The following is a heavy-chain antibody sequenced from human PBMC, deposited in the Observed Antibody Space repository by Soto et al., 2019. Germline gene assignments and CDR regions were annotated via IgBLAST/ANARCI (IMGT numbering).Heavy chain of an antibody. CDR3: AKQGGYSGYDYFGGSDYYYYGMDV. CDR2: ISGSGGST. J-gene: IGHJ6*02. Sequence: PGGSLRLSCAAYGFTFSSYAMSWVRQAPGRGLEWVSAISGSGGSTYYADSVKGRFTISRDNSKNTLYLQMNSLRAEDTAVYYCAKQGGYSGYDYFGGSDYYYYGMDVWGQGTTVTVSS. CDR1: GFTFSSYA. V-gene: IGHV3-23*01. D-gene: IGHD5-12*01.